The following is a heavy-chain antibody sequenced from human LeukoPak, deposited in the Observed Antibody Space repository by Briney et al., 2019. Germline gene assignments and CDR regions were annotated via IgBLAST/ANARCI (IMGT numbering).Heavy chain of an antibody. Sequence: GASVKVSCKASGYTFTSYYMHWVRQAPGQGLEWMGIINPSGGSTSYAQKFQGRVTMTRDTSTSTVYMELSSLRSEDTAVYYCATASRGAVAGTYYYYGMDVWGQGTTVTVSS. V-gene: IGHV1-46*01. CDR1: GYTFTSYY. J-gene: IGHJ6*02. D-gene: IGHD6-19*01. CDR3: ATASRGAVAGTYYYYGMDV. CDR2: INPSGGST.